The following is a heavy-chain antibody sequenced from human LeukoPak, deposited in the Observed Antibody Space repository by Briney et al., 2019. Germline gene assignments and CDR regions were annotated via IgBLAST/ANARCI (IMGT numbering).Heavy chain of an antibody. J-gene: IGHJ5*02. CDR1: GGSISSGSYY. V-gene: IGHV4-61*01. CDR3: ARRGLAANWFDP. CDR2: IYYSGST. D-gene: IGHD6-13*01. Sequence: SQTLSLTCTVSGGSISSGSYYWSWIRQPPGKGLEWIGYIYYSGSTNYNPSLKSRVTISVDTSKNQFSLKLSSVTAADTAVYYCARRGLAANWFDPWGQGTLVTVSS.